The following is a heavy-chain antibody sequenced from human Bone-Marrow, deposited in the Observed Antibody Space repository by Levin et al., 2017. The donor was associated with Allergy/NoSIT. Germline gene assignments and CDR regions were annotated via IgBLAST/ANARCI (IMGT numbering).Heavy chain of an antibody. CDR3: ARGVGDYDWNYMDV. CDR2: ISRDGSST. J-gene: IGHJ6*03. CDR1: GFTVSTYG. Sequence: GGSLRLSCAVSGFTVSTYGMNWVRQAPGEGLAWVSRISRDGSSTTFADSVKGRFTISRDNAKNTLYLQMDSLRAEDTAVYHCARGVGDYDWNYMDVWGKGTTVTVSS. V-gene: IGHV3-74*03. D-gene: IGHD4-17*01.